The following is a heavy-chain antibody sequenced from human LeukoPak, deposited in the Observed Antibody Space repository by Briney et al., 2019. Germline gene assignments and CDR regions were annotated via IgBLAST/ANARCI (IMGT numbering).Heavy chain of an antibody. Sequence: PGGSLRLSCAASGFTFSSYSMNWIRQAPGKGLEWVSVIYSGGSTYYADSVEGRFTISRDNSKNTLYLQMNSLRAEDTAVYYCARDRIELGGGTFDIWGQGTMVTVSS. J-gene: IGHJ3*02. CDR1: GFTFSSYS. CDR3: ARDRIELGGGTFDI. V-gene: IGHV3-53*01. D-gene: IGHD1-7*01. CDR2: IYSGGST.